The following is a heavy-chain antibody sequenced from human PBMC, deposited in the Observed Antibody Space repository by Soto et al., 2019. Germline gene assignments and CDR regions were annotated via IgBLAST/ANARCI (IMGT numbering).Heavy chain of an antibody. CDR3: ARDFFDSSDYTTNWFDP. CDR2: IYHTGNA. V-gene: IGHV4-34*01. Sequence: PSETLSLTCAVHGGSFSGYYWDWIRQPPGEGLEWIGSIYHTGNAYYNPSLKSRVTISVDTSKNQFSLKLTSVTAADAALYYCARDFFDSSDYTTNWFDPWGQGTLVTVSS. J-gene: IGHJ5*02. D-gene: IGHD3-22*01. CDR1: GGSFSGYY.